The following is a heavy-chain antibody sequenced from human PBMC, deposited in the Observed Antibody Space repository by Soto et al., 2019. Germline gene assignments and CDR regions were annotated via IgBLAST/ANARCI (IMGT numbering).Heavy chain of an antibody. CDR3: AHSVYDRSGYYVPDAFDI. Sequence: QITLKESGPTLVKPTQTLTLTCTFSGFSLSTSGVGVGWIRQPPGKALEWLALIYWNDDKRSSPSLKSRLTLTKDTSKSHVVLTMTNMDPVDTATYYCAHSVYDRSGYYVPDAFDIWGQGTMVTVSS. J-gene: IGHJ3*02. CDR1: GFSLSTSGVG. CDR2: IYWNDDK. D-gene: IGHD3-22*01. V-gene: IGHV2-5*01.